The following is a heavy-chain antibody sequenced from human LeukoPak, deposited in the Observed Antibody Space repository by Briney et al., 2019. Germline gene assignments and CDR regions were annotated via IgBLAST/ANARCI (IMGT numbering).Heavy chain of an antibody. CDR3: VKPSDTGSSYDY. CDR1: GFPFSAFT. V-gene: IGHV3-64*05. J-gene: IGHJ4*02. D-gene: IGHD6-6*01. Sequence: PGGSLRLSCSASGFPFSAFTMHWVRLAAGKTLENVAAITTHGGTTYCADSVKGRISISRDNSKNILYIQMSSLRPEDTAVYYCVKPSDTGSSYDYWGQGTLVTVSS. CDR2: ITTHGGTT.